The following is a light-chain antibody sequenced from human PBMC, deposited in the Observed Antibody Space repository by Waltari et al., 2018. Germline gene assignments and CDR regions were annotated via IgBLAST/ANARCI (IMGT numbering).Light chain of an antibody. CDR1: SSDVGSYDL. J-gene: IGLJ1*01. V-gene: IGLV2-23*01. CDR3: CSYAGSSTYV. Sequence: QSALTQPASVSGSPGQSITISCTGTSSDVGSYDLVSWYQQHPGKAPKLMIYEGSKRPSGVSTRFSGSKSGNTASMTISGVQAEYEADYYCCSYAGSSTYVFGTGTKVTVL. CDR2: EGS.